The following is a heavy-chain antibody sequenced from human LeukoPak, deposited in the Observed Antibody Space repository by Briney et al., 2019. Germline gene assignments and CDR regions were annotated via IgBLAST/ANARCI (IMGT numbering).Heavy chain of an antibody. J-gene: IGHJ3*02. V-gene: IGHV4-39*07. CDR2: MYYSGST. D-gene: IGHD3-22*01. CDR3: ASSLHYYENAFDI. Sequence: SETLSLTCTVSGGSISSSSYFWGWIRQPPGKGLEWIGSMYYSGSTNYNPSLKSRVTISVDTSKNQFSLKLSSVTAADTAVYYCASSLHYYENAFDIWGQGTMVTVSS. CDR1: GGSISSSSYF.